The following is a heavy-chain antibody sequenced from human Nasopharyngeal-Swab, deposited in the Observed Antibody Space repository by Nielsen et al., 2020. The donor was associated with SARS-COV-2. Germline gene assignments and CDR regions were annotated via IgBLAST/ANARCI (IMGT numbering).Heavy chain of an antibody. D-gene: IGHD6-19*01. CDR2: ISAYNGNT. V-gene: IGHV1-18*01. CDR1: GYTFTSYG. Sequence: ASVKVSCKASGYTFTSYGISWVRQDPRQGLEWMGWISAYNGNTNYAQKFQGRVTMTEDISTDTAYMELSSLRSEDTAVYYCATERGNRGAVAGSIPYYYYGMDVWGQGTTVTVSS. J-gene: IGHJ6*02. CDR3: ATERGNRGAVAGSIPYYYYGMDV.